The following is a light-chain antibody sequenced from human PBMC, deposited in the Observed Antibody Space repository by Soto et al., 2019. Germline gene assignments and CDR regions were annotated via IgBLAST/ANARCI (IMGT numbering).Light chain of an antibody. CDR3: QQYNNWPLT. CDR2: GAS. V-gene: IGKV3-15*01. Sequence: EIVMTQSPATLSVSLGERATLSCRASQGISSNLAWYQQKPGQGPRLLIYGASTRATAMPDRFSGSGSGTEFTLTISSLQSEEFAVYYCQQYNNWPLTFGGGTKVELK. J-gene: IGKJ4*01. CDR1: QGISSN.